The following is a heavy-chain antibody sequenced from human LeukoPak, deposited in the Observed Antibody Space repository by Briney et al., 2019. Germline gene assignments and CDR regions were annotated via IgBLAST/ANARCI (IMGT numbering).Heavy chain of an antibody. Sequence: GGSLRLSCAASGFTFSSYSMNWVRQAPGKGLEWVSSISSSSSYIYYADSVKGRFTISRDNAKNSLYLQMNSLRAEDTAVYYCARVVAVATSYYYYYMDVWGKGTTVTVSS. CDR2: ISSSSSYI. J-gene: IGHJ6*03. CDR3: ARVVAVATSYYYYYMDV. CDR1: GFTFSSYS. V-gene: IGHV3-21*01. D-gene: IGHD6-19*01.